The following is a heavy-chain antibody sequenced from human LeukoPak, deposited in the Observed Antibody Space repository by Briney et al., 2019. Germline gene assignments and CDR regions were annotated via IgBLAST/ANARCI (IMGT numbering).Heavy chain of an antibody. Sequence: SETLSLTCTVSGGSISSSSYYWGWIRQPPGKGLEWIGSIYYSGSTYYNPSLKSRVTISVDTSKNQFSLKLSSVTAADTAVYYCARSWYYDFWSGYSNWFDPWGQGTLVTVSS. CDR2: IYYSGST. J-gene: IGHJ5*02. CDR3: ARSWYYDFWSGYSNWFDP. D-gene: IGHD3-3*01. CDR1: GGSISSSSYY. V-gene: IGHV4-39*01.